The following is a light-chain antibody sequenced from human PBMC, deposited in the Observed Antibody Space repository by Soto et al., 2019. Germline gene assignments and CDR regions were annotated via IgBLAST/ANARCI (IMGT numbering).Light chain of an antibody. CDR3: CSYAGSSAFYV. CDR1: SSDVGSYNL. V-gene: IGLV2-23*01. J-gene: IGLJ1*01. Sequence: QSALTQPASVSGSPGQSITISCTGTSSDVGSYNLVPWYQQHPGKAPKHMIYAGSKRPSGVSNRFSGSKSGNTASLTISGLQAEDEADYYCCSYAGSSAFYVFGTGTKVTVL. CDR2: AGS.